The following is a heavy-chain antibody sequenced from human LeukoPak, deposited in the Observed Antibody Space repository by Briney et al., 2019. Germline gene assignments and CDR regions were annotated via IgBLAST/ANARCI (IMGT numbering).Heavy chain of an antibody. J-gene: IGHJ4*02. CDR1: GFIYSSYK. CDR3: AREVSHQVEY. Sequence: GGSLRLSCTACGFIYSSYKLLGVRQAPGRGLEWISYISSSSGNTIYYADSVTGRFTISRDNAKKSLYLQMNSLRAEDTAFYYCAREVSHQVEYRGPGILVTVSS. V-gene: IGHV3-48*03. CDR2: ISSSSGNTI.